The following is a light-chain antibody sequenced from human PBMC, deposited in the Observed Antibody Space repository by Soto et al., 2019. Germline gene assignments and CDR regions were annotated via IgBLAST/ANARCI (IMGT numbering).Light chain of an antibody. J-gene: IGKJ3*01. CDR2: KAS. Sequence: DIQMTQSPSTLSASVGDRVTITCRASQSISTWLAWYQQKPGKAPKLLIYKASSLESGVPSRFSGSGSGAEFTLAISSLQRDDFATYYCQQYNSFSFTFGPGTKVDIK. CDR3: QQYNSFSFT. CDR1: QSISTW. V-gene: IGKV1-5*03.